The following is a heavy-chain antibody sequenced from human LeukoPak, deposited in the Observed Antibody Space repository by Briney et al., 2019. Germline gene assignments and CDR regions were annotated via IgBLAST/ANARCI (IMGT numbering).Heavy chain of an antibody. V-gene: IGHV3-11*04. CDR1: GFTFGDYY. Sequence: PGGSLRLSCAASGFTFGDYYMTWIRQAPGKGLEWVSYISSSGTTIYYADSVKGRFTISGDNAKNSLYLQMDSLRAEETAVYFCARGVTMVVSSRAFDLWGQGTLVTVSS. J-gene: IGHJ3*01. CDR3: ARGVTMVVSSRAFDL. CDR2: ISSSGTTI. D-gene: IGHD4/OR15-4a*01.